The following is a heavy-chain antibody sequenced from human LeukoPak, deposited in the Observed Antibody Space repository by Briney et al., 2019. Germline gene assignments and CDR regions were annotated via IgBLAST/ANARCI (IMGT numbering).Heavy chain of an antibody. CDR2: IKSKTDDGTT. CDR3: AKDAPHYGIAAAPTLDY. Sequence: GGSLRLSCAASGFTFSDACMSWVRQAPGKGLEWVGRIKSKTDDGTTDYAAPVKGRFTISRDDSKNTLYLQMNSLRAEDTAVYYCAKDAPHYGIAAAPTLDYWGQGTLVTVSS. D-gene: IGHD6-13*01. CDR1: GFTFSDAC. J-gene: IGHJ4*02. V-gene: IGHV3-15*01.